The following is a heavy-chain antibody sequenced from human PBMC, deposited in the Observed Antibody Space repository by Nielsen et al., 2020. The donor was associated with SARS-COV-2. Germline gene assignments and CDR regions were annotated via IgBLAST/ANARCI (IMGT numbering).Heavy chain of an antibody. CDR3: VRRPYGLLKGFDY. D-gene: IGHD3-10*01. CDR2: IYPGDSDT. J-gene: IGHJ4*02. Sequence: VRQMPGKGLEWVGMIYPGDSDTRYNPCFQGQVTISADKSISTAYLQWSSLKASDTAMYYCVRRPYGLLKGFDYWGQGTLVTVSS. V-gene: IGHV5-51*01.